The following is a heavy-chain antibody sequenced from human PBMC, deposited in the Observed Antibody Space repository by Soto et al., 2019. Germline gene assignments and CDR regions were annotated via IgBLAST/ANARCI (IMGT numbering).Heavy chain of an antibody. D-gene: IGHD3-22*01. CDR1: GGSLSSSPYY. CDR3: ARVQALSYYYDSSGYGT. V-gene: IGHV4-61*05. CDR2: IYHSGST. J-gene: IGHJ6*02. Sequence: PSETLSLTCTVSGGSLSSSPYYWGWIRQPPGKGLEWIGEIYHSGSTNYNPSLKSRVTISVDKSKNQFSLKLSSVTAADTAVYYCARVQALSYYYDSSGYGTWGQGTTVTVSS.